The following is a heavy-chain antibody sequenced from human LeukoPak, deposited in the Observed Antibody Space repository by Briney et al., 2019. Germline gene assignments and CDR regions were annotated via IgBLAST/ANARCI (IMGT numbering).Heavy chain of an antibody. CDR3: ARETMVRGVIITYFDY. J-gene: IGHJ4*02. D-gene: IGHD3-10*01. CDR2: NSAYNGNT. V-gene: IGHV1-18*04. Sequence: ASVKVSCKASGYTFTSYGISWVRQAPGQGLEWMGWNSAYNGNTNYAQKLQGRVTMTTDTSTSTAYMELRSLRSDDTAVYYCARETMVRGVIITYFDYWGQGTLVTVSS. CDR1: GYTFTSYG.